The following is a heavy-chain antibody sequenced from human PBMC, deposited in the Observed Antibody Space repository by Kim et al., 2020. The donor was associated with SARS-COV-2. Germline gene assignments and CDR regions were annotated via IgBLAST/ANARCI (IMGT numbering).Heavy chain of an antibody. J-gene: IGHJ3*02. D-gene: IGHD2-2*01. Sequence: LKSRVTISVDTSKNQCSLKLSSVTAADTAVYYCAREHRYCSSTSCYAFDIWGQGTMVTVSS. V-gene: IGHV4-31*02. CDR3: AREHRYCSSTSCYAFDI.